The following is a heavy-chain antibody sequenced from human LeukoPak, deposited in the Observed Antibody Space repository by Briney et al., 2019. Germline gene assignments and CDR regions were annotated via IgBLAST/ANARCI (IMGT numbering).Heavy chain of an antibody. CDR3: ASQQGLSD. D-gene: IGHD6-13*01. J-gene: IGHJ4*02. V-gene: IGHV4-38-2*02. Sequence: PSGTLSLTCTVSGYSISSGYYWGWIRQPPGKGLEWIGSIYHSGNTFYNPSLKSRVTISVDTSKNQFSLNLSSVTVADTALYYCASQQGLSDWGQGTLVTVSS. CDR1: GYSISSGYY. CDR2: IYHSGNT.